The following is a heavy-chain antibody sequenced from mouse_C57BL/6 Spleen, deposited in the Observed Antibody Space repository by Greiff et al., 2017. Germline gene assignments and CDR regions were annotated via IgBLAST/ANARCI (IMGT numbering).Heavy chain of an antibody. D-gene: IGHD1-1*01. J-gene: IGHJ1*03. V-gene: IGHV1-55*01. Sequence: QVQLQQPGAELVKPGASVKMSCKASGYTFTSYWITWVKQRPGQGLEWIGDIYPGSGSTNYNEKFKSKATLTVDTSSSTAYMQLSSLTSEDSAVYYCAREYYYGSSWYFDVWGTGTTVTVSS. CDR3: AREYYYGSSWYFDV. CDR2: IYPGSGST. CDR1: GYTFTSYW.